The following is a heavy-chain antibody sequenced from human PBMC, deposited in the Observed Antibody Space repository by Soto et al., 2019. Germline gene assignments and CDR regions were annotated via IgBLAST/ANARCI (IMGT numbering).Heavy chain of an antibody. V-gene: IGHV1-69*13. CDR1: GYTFTSYN. J-gene: IGHJ6*02. CDR3: ARDRPQYSSSWNYYYYGMDV. D-gene: IGHD6-13*01. Sequence: ASVKVSCKASGYTFTSYNINWVRQAPGQGLEWMGGIIPIFGTANYAQKFQGRVTITADESTSTAYMELSSLRSEDTAVYYCARDRPQYSSSWNYYYYGMDVWGQGTTVTVSS. CDR2: IIPIFGTA.